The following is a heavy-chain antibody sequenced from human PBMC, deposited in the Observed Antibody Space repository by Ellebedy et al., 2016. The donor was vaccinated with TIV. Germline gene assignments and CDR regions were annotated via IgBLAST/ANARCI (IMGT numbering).Heavy chain of an antibody. D-gene: IGHD1-1*01. J-gene: IGHJ5*02. CDR3: AHRRVQLERWRGDRLNWFNP. CDR2: IYWDDDK. Sequence: SGPTLVKPTQTLTLTCTFSGFSLSTSGVGVGWIRQPPGKALEWLALIYWDDDKRYSPSLKSRLTITKDTSKNQVVLTMTNMDPVDTATYYCAHRRVQLERWRGDRLNWFNPWGQGTLVTVSS. V-gene: IGHV2-5*02. CDR1: GFSLSTSGVG.